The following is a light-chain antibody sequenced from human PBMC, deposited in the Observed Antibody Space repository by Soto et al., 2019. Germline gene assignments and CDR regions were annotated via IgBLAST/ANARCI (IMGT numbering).Light chain of an antibody. V-gene: IGKV1-5*01. CDR2: DVS. J-gene: IGKJ1*01. Sequence: DIQMTQSPHTLAASVGDRVTITCRASQTISWFAWYQQRPGKTPKLLSSDVSRFESGVPPRSSGSQSETDFTLTISGLQSDACAKYYGQQYDRYPPTFGQGTKVDIK. CDR3: QQYDRYPPT. CDR1: QTISW.